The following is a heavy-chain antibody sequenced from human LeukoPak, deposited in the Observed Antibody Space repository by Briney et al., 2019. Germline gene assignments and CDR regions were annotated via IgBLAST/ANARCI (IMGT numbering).Heavy chain of an antibody. Sequence: PSETLSLTCTVSGGSISSYYWSWLRQPAGKGLEWIGRIYTSGSTNYNPSLKSRVTMSVDTSKNQFSLKLSSVTAADTAVYYCARGPRRITIFGVVQTALDYWGQGTLVTVSS. CDR2: IYTSGST. D-gene: IGHD3-3*01. CDR1: GGSISSYY. J-gene: IGHJ4*02. V-gene: IGHV4-4*07. CDR3: ARGPRRITIFGVVQTALDY.